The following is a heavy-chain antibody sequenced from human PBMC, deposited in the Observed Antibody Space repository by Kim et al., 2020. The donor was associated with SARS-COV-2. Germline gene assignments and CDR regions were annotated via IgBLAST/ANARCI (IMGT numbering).Heavy chain of an antibody. Sequence: SLKSRVTISVDTSKNQFSLKRSSVTAADTAVYYCARGLLRYFDWLSGFDYWGQGTLVTVSS. D-gene: IGHD3-9*01. V-gene: IGHV4-34*13. CDR3: ARGLLRYFDWLSGFDY. J-gene: IGHJ4*02.